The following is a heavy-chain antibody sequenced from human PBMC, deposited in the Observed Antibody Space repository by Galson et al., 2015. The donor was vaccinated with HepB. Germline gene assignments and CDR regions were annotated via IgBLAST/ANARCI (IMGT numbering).Heavy chain of an antibody. CDR1: GFTFSSYS. Sequence: SLRLSCAASGFTFSSYSMNWVRQAPGKGLEWVSSISSSSSYIYYADSVKGRFTISRDNAKNSLYLQMNSLRAEDTAVYYCARGLRGGTTRGSWFDPWGQGTLVTVSS. CDR3: ARGLRGGTTRGSWFDP. CDR2: ISSSSSYI. J-gene: IGHJ5*02. V-gene: IGHV3-21*01. D-gene: IGHD1-1*01.